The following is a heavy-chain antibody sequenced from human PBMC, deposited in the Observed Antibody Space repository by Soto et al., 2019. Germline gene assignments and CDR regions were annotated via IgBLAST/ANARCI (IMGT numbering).Heavy chain of an antibody. V-gene: IGHV3-48*01. CDR3: ARGAGHSYGYSSHYYYYGMEV. CDR2: ISSSSSTI. J-gene: IGHJ6*01. D-gene: IGHD5-18*01. Sequence: PGGSLRLSCAASGFTFSSYSMNWVRQAPGKGLEWVSYISSSSSTIYYADSVKGRFTISRDNAKNSLYLQMNSLRAEDTAVYYCARGAGHSYGYSSHYYYYGMEVWGQGTTVTVSS. CDR1: GFTFSSYS.